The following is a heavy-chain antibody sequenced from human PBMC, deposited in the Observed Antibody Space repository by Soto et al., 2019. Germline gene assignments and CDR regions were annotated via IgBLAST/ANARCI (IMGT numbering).Heavy chain of an antibody. CDR2: IYHSGST. CDR3: DRDRVDFREARPIYYYYYGMDV. J-gene: IGHJ6*02. V-gene: IGHV4-30-2*01. CDR1: GGSISSGGYS. Sequence: PSETLSLTCAVSGGSISSGGYSWSWIRQPPGKGLEWIGYIYHSGSTYYNPSLKSRVTISVDRSKNQFSLKLSSVTAADTAVYQCDRDRVDFREARPIYYYYYGMDVWGQGTTVTVSS. D-gene: IGHD6-6*01.